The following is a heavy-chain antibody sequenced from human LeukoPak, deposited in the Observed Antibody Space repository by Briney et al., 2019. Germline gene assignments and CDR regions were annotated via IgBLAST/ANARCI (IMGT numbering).Heavy chain of an antibody. Sequence: GGTLRLSCATPGFTFSRYAMNWIRQAPGKALEYVSFFSSDTPNKNYADAVKDRFNVCRDNAKNSVYLQLNSLKAEDTDMYYCARDLGGPDYWGQGTLVTVSS. D-gene: IGHD3-16*01. CDR3: ARDLGGPDY. CDR2: FSSDTPNK. J-gene: IGHJ4*02. V-gene: IGHV3-21*01. CDR1: GFTFSRYA.